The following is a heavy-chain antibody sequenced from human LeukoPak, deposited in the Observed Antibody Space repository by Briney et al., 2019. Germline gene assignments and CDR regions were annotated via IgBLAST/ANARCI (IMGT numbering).Heavy chain of an antibody. J-gene: IGHJ4*02. D-gene: IGHD3-10*01. CDR2: ISWNSGSI. CDR3: AKDNGYGSGSYLDY. V-gene: IGHV3-9*01. Sequence: GGSLRLSCAASGSTFDDYAMHWVRQAPGKGLEWVSGISWNSGSIGYADSVKGRFTISRDNAKNSLYLQMNSLRAEDTALYYCAKDNGYGSGSYLDYWGQGTLVTVSS. CDR1: GSTFDDYA.